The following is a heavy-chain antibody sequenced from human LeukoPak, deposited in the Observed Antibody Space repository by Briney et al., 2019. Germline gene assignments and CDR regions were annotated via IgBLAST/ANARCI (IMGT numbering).Heavy chain of an antibody. J-gene: IGHJ4*02. CDR3: ARDHSGQWLETGYYFDY. Sequence: GGSLRLSCAASGFTFNTFDMTWVRQAPGKGLEWVSYISSGSSYIYYADSVKGRFTISRDNAKNSLYLQMNSLRAEDTAVYYCARDHSGQWLETGYYFDYWGQGTLVTVSS. CDR1: GFTFNTFD. V-gene: IGHV3-21*05. D-gene: IGHD6-19*01. CDR2: ISSGSSYI.